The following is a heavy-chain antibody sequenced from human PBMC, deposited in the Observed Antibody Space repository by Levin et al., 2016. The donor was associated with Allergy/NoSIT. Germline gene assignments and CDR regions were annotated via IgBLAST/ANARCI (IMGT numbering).Heavy chain of an antibody. CDR2: IYYSGST. J-gene: IGHJ4*02. CDR3: AREAAYDSRSFDY. V-gene: IGHV4-31*03. D-gene: IGHD3-22*01. Sequence: SETLSLTCTVSGGSISSGGYYWSWIRQHPGKGLEWIGYIYYSGSTYYNPSLKSRVTISVDTSKNQFSLKLSSVTAADTAVYYCAREAAYDSRSFDYWGQGTLVTVSS. CDR1: GGSISSGGYY.